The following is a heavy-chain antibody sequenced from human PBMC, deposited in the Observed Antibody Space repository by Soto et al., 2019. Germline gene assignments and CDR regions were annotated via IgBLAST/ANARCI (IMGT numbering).Heavy chain of an antibody. CDR2: IDPDNGDT. CDR3: ASVYPTFLILYTPTNPVFDP. J-gene: IGHJ5*02. Sequence: ASVKVSCKASGYTFTGYYIHWVRQAPGPGLEWMGWIDPDNGDTNYAPKFQGRVTMTSDTSISTAYMDLSGLRSDDTAVYYCASVYPTFLILYTPTNPVFDPWGQGTLVTVS. D-gene: IGHD3-16*01. V-gene: IGHV1-2*02. CDR1: GYTFTGYY.